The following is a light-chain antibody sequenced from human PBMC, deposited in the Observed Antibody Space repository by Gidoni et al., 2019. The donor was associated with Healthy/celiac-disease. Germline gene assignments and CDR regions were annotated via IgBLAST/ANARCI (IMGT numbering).Light chain of an antibody. CDR2: GAS. Sequence: EIVMTQSPATLSVSPGERATLSCWASQSVSSNLAWYQQKPGQAPRLLIYGASTRATGIPARFSGSGSGTEFTLTISSLQSEDFAVYYCQQYNNWPSSVXQXTKVEIK. CDR1: QSVSSN. V-gene: IGKV3D-15*01. CDR3: QQYNNWPSS. J-gene: IGKJ1*01.